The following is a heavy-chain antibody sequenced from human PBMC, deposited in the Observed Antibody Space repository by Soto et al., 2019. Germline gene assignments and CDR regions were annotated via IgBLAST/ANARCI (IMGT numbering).Heavy chain of an antibody. D-gene: IGHD1-1*01. CDR1: GGTFSSYT. Sequence: QVQLVQSGAEVKKPGSSVKVSCTASGGTFSSYTISWVRQAPGQGLEWMGRIIPILGIANYAQKFQGRVTITADKSTSTAYMELSSLRSEDTAVYYCARDFSPAGTTHLDAFDIWGQGTMVTVSS. CDR3: ARDFSPAGTTHLDAFDI. CDR2: IIPILGIA. J-gene: IGHJ3*02. V-gene: IGHV1-69*08.